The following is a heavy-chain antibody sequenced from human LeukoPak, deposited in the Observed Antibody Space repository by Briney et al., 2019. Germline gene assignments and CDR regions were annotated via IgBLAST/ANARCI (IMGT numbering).Heavy chain of an antibody. CDR1: GFTVSSNY. Sequence: PGGSLRLSCAASGFTVSSNYMNWVRQAPGKGLEWVSVIYSGGSTIYADSVKGRFAISRDSSKTTLYLQMNSLRAGDTAVYYCARDPVGPIGYGMDFWGGGTSSTVSS. D-gene: IGHD1-26*01. V-gene: IGHV3-66*01. CDR2: IYSGGST. CDR3: ARDPVGPIGYGMDF. J-gene: IGHJ6*04.